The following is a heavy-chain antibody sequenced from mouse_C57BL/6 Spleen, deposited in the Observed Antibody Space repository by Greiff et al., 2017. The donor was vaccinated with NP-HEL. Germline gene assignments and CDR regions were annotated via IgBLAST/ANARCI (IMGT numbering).Heavy chain of an antibody. J-gene: IGHJ3*01. V-gene: IGHV1-26*01. CDR1: GYTFTDYY. CDR2: INPNNGGT. CDR3: AREGHLRSSWFAY. Sequence: EVQLQQSGPELVKPGASVKISCKASGYTFTDYYMNWVKQSHGKSLEWIGDINPNNGGTSYNQKFKGKATLTVDKSSSTAYMELRSRPSEASAVYYCAREGHLRSSWFAYWGQGTLVTVSA. D-gene: IGHD3-2*02.